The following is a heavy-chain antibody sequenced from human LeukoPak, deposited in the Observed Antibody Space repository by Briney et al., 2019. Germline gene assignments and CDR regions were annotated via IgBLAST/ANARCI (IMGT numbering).Heavy chain of an antibody. D-gene: IGHD3-22*01. CDR3: ARSYDSSGYAYFDY. J-gene: IGHJ4*02. V-gene: IGHV1-46*04. CDR2: INPSGGST. CDR1: GYTFSSYH. Sequence: ASVKVSCKASGYTFSSYHMHWVRQAPGQGLEWMGIINPSGGSTSYAQKLQDRVTMTRDMSTRTVYMELSSLRSEDTAVYYCARSYDSSGYAYFDYWGQGTLVTVSS.